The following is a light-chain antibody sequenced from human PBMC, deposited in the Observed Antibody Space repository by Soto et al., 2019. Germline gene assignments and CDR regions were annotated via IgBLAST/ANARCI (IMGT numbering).Light chain of an antibody. CDR3: QQANSFPLT. Sequence: DIQMTQYPSSVSASVGDRVTITCRTSQGISSWVAWYQQKPGKDPKLLIYAASSLQSGVPSRFSGSGSGTDFTLTSSSLQPEDFATYYCQQANSFPLTFGGGTKVEIK. CDR2: AAS. J-gene: IGKJ4*01. CDR1: QGISSW. V-gene: IGKV1-12*01.